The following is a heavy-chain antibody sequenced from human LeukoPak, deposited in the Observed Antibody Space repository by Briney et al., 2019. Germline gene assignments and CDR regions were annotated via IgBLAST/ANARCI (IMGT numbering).Heavy chain of an antibody. CDR1: GDSITSGGYS. CDR2: IYHSGST. D-gene: IGHD3-3*01. V-gene: IGHV4-30-2*01. Sequence: SGTLSLTCAVSGDSITSGGYSWSWIRQPPGKGLEWIGHIYHSGSTNYNSSLKNRVTISQDKSKNQFSLKLTSVTAADTAVYYCAREHYDFWSGYYRGYYYGMDVWGQGTTVTVSS. J-gene: IGHJ6*02. CDR3: AREHYDFWSGYYRGYYYGMDV.